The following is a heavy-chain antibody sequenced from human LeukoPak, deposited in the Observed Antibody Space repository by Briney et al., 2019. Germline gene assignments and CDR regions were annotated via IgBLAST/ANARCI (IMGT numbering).Heavy chain of an antibody. J-gene: IGHJ5*02. CDR1: GYTFTSYG. V-gene: IGHV1-18*01. CDR3: ARDPPTYYYGSGSYSRFDP. Sequence: ASVKVSCKASGYTFTSYGISWVRQAPGQGLEWMGWISAYNGNTNYAQKLQGRVTMTTDTSTSTAYMELRSLRSDDTAVYYCARDPPTYYYGSGSYSRFDPWGQGTLVTVSS. D-gene: IGHD3-10*01. CDR2: ISAYNGNT.